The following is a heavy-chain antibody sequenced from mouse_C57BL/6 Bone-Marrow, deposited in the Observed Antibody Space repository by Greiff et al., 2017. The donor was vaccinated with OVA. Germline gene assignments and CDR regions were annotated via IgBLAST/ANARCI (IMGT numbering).Heavy chain of an antibody. V-gene: IGHV1-81*01. D-gene: IGHD3-1*01. J-gene: IGHJ2*01. Sequence: VKLQESGAELARPGASVKLSCKASGYTFTSYGISWVKQRTGQGLEWIGEIYPRSGNTYYNEKFKGKATLTADKSSSTAYMELRSLTSEDSAVYFCARAGGGFDYWGQGTTLTVSS. CDR1: GYTFTSYG. CDR3: ARAGGGFDY. CDR2: IYPRSGNT.